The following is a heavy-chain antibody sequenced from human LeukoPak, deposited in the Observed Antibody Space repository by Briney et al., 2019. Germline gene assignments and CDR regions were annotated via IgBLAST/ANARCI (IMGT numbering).Heavy chain of an antibody. CDR1: GFTFSSYS. Sequence: PGGSLRLSCAASGFTFSSYSMNWVRQAPGKGLEWVSYISSSSSYIYYADSVKGRFTISRDNAKNSLYLQMNSLRAEDTAVYYCARTQYYYDSSGYQSREHDYWGQGTLLTVSS. J-gene: IGHJ4*02. CDR2: ISSSSSYI. V-gene: IGHV3-21*04. CDR3: ARTQYYYDSSGYQSREHDY. D-gene: IGHD3-22*01.